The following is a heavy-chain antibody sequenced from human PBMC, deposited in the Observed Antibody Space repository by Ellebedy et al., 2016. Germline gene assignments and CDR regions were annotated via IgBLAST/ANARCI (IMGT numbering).Heavy chain of an antibody. J-gene: IGHJ4*02. CDR2: INHSGST. Sequence: SQTLSLTXAVYGGFFSGYYWSWIRQPPGKGLEWIGEINHSGSTNYNPSLKSRVTISVDTSKNQFSLKLSSVTAADTAVYYCARASISLVELDCWGQGTLVTVSS. D-gene: IGHD6-13*01. CDR3: ARASISLVELDC. V-gene: IGHV4-34*01. CDR1: GGFFSGYY.